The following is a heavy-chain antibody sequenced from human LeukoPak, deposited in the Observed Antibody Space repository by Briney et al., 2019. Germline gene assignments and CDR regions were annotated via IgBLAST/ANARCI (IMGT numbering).Heavy chain of an antibody. J-gene: IGHJ5*02. CDR1: GFTFSSYA. D-gene: IGHD3-10*01. V-gene: IGHV3-23*01. CDR3: AKDRGFGEFLGYDP. CDR2: ISGSGGST. Sequence: GASLRPSCAASGFTFSSYAMSWVRQAPGKGLEWVSAISGSGGSTYYADSMKGRFTISRDNSKNTLYLQMNSLRAEDTAVYYCAKDRGFGEFLGYDPWGQGTLVTVSS.